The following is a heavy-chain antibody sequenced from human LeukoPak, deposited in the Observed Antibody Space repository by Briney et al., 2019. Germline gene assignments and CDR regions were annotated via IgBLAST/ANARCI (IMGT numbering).Heavy chain of an antibody. CDR2: ISGSGGST. CDR1: GFTFSSYA. V-gene: IGHV3-23*01. CDR3: AXDRNFWSGYSPLDN. D-gene: IGHD3-3*01. J-gene: IGHJ4*01. Sequence: GGSLRLSCAASGFTFSSYAMSWVRQAPGKGLEWVSAISGSGGSTYYADSVKGRFAISRDNSKNTLYLQMSSLRAEDTAVYYCAXDRNFWSGYSPLDNWGXGXLVTXSS.